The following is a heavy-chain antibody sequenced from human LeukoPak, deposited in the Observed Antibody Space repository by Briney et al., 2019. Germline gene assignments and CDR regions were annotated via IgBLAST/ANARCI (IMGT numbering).Heavy chain of an antibody. CDR2: IYPGDSDT. CDR1: GYSFTSYW. V-gene: IGHV5-51*01. J-gene: IGHJ3*02. CDR3: AGSYDSSVDAFDI. Sequence: GESLKISCKGSGYSFTSYWIGWVRQMPGKGLEWMGIIYPGDSDTRYSPSFQGQVTISADKSISTAYLQWSSLKASDTAMYYCAGSYDSSVDAFDIWGQGTMVTVSS. D-gene: IGHD3-22*01.